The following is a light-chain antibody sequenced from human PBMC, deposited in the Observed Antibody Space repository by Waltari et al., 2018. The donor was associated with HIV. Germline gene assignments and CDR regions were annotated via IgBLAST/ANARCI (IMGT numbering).Light chain of an antibody. CDR1: SSDVGGYNY. Sequence: QSALTQPRSVSGSPGQSVTISCTGTSSDVGGYNYVSWYQQHPGKAPKLLIYDVNKRPSGVPHRFSGSKSGNTASLTISGLQAEDEADYYCCSYAGTSGFVFGTESEVTVL. CDR3: CSYAGTSGFV. CDR2: DVN. V-gene: IGLV2-11*01. J-gene: IGLJ1*01.